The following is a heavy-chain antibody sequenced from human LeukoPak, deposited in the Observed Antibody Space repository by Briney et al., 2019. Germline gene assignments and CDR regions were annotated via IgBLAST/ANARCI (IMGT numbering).Heavy chain of an antibody. Sequence: GGSLRLSCAASGFTFSSYAMHWVRQAPGKGLEWVAVISYDGSNKYYADSVKGRFTISRDNSKDTLYLQMNSLRAEDTAVYYCARDRGKIGTSALRYYDSSGYYYGDAFDIWGQGTMVTVSS. CDR1: GFTFSSYA. J-gene: IGHJ3*02. V-gene: IGHV3-30-3*01. CDR3: ARDRGKIGTSALRYYDSSGYYYGDAFDI. CDR2: ISYDGSNK. D-gene: IGHD3-22*01.